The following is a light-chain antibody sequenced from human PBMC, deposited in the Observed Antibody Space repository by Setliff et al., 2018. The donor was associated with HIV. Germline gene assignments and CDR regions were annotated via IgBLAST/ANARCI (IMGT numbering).Light chain of an antibody. J-gene: IGLJ1*01. Sequence: QSALTQPPSASGSPGQSVTISCTGTSNDVGGYDYVSWYQQHPGKAPKLMIYEVTKRPSGVPDRFSGSKSGNTASLTVSGLQADDEADHYCSSKTGIPTYVFGSETKVTVL. V-gene: IGLV2-8*01. CDR2: EVT. CDR3: SSKTGIPTYV. CDR1: SNDVGGYDY.